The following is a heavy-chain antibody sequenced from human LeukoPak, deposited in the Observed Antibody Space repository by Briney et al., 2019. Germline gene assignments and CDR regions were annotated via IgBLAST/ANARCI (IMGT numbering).Heavy chain of an antibody. Sequence: GSLRLSCAASAFTFSNHWMSWVRQAPGKGLEWIGEIYHSGSTTYNPSLKSRVIISVDKSKSQLSLKLSSVTAADTAVYYCARLIVTSTDNYFDYWGQGTLVTVSS. V-gene: IGHV4-4*02. CDR2: IYHSGST. J-gene: IGHJ4*02. CDR1: AFTFSNHW. CDR3: ARLIVTSTDNYFDY. D-gene: IGHD3-16*02.